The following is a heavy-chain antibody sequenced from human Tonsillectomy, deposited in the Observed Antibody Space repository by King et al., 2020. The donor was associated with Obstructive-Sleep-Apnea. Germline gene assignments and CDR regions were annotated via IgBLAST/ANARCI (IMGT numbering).Heavy chain of an antibody. CDR1: GFTFSSYA. D-gene: IGHD4-17*01. CDR2: ISYDGSNK. J-gene: IGHJ6*02. Sequence: GQLVQSGGGVVQPGRSLRLSCEASGFTFSSYAMHWVRQAPGKGLEWVALISYDGSNKYYADSVKGRFTISRDNSKNTLYLQMNSLRAEDTAVYYCARDFYHTAMVVLVTTDYYYGMDVWGQGTTVTVSS. V-gene: IGHV3-30*04. CDR3: ARDFYHTAMVVLVTTDYYYGMDV.